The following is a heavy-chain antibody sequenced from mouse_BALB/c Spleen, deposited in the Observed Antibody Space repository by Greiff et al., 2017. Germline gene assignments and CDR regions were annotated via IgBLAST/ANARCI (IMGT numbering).Heavy chain of an antibody. J-gene: IGHJ2*01. CDR3: ARSGITTVTFDY. D-gene: IGHD1-1*01. V-gene: IGHV5-17*02. CDR2: ISSGSSTI. Sequence: DVMLVESGGGLVQPGGSRKLSCAASGFTFSSFGMHWVRQAPEKGLEWVAYISSGSSTIYYADTVKGRFTISRDNPKNTLFLQMTSLRSEDTAMYYCARSGITTVTFDYWGQGTTLTVSS. CDR1: GFTFSSFG.